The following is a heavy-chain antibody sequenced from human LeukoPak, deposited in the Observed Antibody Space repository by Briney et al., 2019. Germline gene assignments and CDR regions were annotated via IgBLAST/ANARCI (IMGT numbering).Heavy chain of an antibody. CDR2: ISASGGST. V-gene: IGHV3-23*01. CDR1: GLTFSRYA. D-gene: IGHD3-22*01. J-gene: IGHJ3*02. CDR3: AKEVYYFDTSGLYSFAFDI. Sequence: GGSLTLSCAASGLTFSRYAMSWVRQAAGKGLEWVSAISASGGSTYYADSVKGRFTISRDNSKNTLYLQMNSLRVEDTAVYYCAKEVYYFDTSGLYSFAFDIWGQGTMVTVPS.